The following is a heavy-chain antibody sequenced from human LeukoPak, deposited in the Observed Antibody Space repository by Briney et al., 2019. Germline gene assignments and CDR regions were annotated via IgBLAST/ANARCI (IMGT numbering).Heavy chain of an antibody. CDR1: GGSIKNYY. Sequence: NPSETLSLTCTVSGGSIKNYYWSWIRQPPGKGLEWIGYIYYSGSTNYNPSLKSRVTISVDTSKNQFSLRLSSVTAADTAVYYCARHRYYYDSSGYYYQPWGQGTLVTVSS. V-gene: IGHV4-59*01. CDR3: ARHRYYYDSSGYYYQP. CDR2: IYYSGST. D-gene: IGHD3-22*01. J-gene: IGHJ5*02.